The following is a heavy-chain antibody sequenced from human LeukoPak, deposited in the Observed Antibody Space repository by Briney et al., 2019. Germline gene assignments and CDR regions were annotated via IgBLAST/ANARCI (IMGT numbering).Heavy chain of an antibody. J-gene: IGHJ3*01. Sequence: GGSLRLSCAASGFTFSSYAMSWVRQAPGKGLEWVSAISGSGGSTYYADSVKGRFTISRDNSKNTLYLQMNSLRAEDTAVYYCAKDRTRGWYLGYDAFDVWGQGTMVTVSS. CDR3: AKDRTRGWYLGYDAFDV. CDR2: ISGSGGST. V-gene: IGHV3-23*01. D-gene: IGHD6-19*01. CDR1: GFTFSSYA.